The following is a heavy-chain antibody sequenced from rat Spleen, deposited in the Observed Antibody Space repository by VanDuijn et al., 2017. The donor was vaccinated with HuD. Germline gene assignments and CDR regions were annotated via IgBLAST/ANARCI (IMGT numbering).Heavy chain of an antibody. CDR2: ISYDGSST. J-gene: IGHJ2*01. CDR1: GFTFSNYD. D-gene: IGHD1-7*01. CDR3: TTMGNYFNY. V-gene: IGHV5-20*01. Sequence: EVQLVESGGGLAQPGRSMQLSCAASGFTFSNYDMAWVRQAPTKVLEWVASISYDGSSTYYRDSVKGRFTISRDNAKNTLYLQMDSLRSEDTAPYYCTTMGNYFNYWGQGVMVTVSS.